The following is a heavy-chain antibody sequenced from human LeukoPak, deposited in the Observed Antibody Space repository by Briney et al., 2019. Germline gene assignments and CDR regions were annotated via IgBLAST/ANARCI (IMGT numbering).Heavy chain of an antibody. D-gene: IGHD5-12*01. J-gene: IGHJ4*02. CDR2: ISYDGSNK. Sequence: GGSLRLSCAASGFPFSSYVMHWVRQAPGKGLEWVAVISYDGSNKYYADSVKGRFTISRDNSKNTLYLQMNSLRAEDAAVYYCANSRYGGYPFDYWGQGTLVTVSS. V-gene: IGHV3-30*18. CDR1: GFPFSSYV. CDR3: ANSRYGGYPFDY.